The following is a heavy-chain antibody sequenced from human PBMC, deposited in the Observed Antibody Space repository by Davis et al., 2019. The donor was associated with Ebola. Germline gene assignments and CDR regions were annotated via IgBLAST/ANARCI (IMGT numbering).Heavy chain of an antibody. Sequence: PGGPLRLPCAASGFTFSSYSMNWVRQAPGKGLEWVSSISSSSSYIYYADSVKGRFTISRDNAKNSLYLQMNSLRAEDTAVYYCARDPEVLRFLEWSYYGMDVWGQGTTVTVSS. CDR3: ARDPEVLRFLEWSYYGMDV. J-gene: IGHJ6*02. CDR1: GFTFSSYS. D-gene: IGHD3-3*01. V-gene: IGHV3-21*01. CDR2: ISSSSSYI.